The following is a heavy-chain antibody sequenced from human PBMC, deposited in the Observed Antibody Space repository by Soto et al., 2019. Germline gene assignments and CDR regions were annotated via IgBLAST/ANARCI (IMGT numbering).Heavy chain of an antibody. CDR3: ARHEGGLKNWFDP. CDR1: GYSFTIYW. V-gene: IGHV5-10-1*01. D-gene: IGHD3-16*01. J-gene: IGHJ5*02. CDR2: IDPSDSYI. Sequence: PGESLKISCKGSGYSFTIYWITWVRQMPGKGLEWMGRIDPSDSYINYSPSFQGHVTISADKSISTAYLQWSSLKASDTAMYYCARHEGGLKNWFDPRGQGTLVTVSS.